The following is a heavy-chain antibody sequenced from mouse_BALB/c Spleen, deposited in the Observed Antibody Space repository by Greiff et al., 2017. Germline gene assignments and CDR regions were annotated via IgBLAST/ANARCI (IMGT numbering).Heavy chain of an antibody. CDR1: GFTFSSFG. D-gene: IGHD2-4*01. Sequence: EVHLVESGGGLVQPGGSRKLSCAASGFTFSSFGMHWVRQAPEKGLEWVAYISSGSSTIYYADTVKGRFTISRDNPKNTLFLQMTSLRSEDTAMYYCARYDYDSFDYWGQGTTLTVSS. V-gene: IGHV5-17*02. CDR3: ARYDYDSFDY. CDR2: ISSGSSTI. J-gene: IGHJ2*01.